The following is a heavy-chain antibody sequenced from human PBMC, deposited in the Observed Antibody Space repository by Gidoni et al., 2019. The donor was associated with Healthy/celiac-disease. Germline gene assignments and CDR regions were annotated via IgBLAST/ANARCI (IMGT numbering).Heavy chain of an antibody. J-gene: IGHJ5*02. CDR2: ISGSGGST. Sequence: EVQLLESGGGLVQPGGSLSLSCAASGFTFSSYAMSWVRQAPGKGLEWVSAISGSGGSTYYADSVKGRFTISRDNSKNTLYLQMNSLRAEDTAVYYCAKEGCSGGSCYSFDWFDPWDQGTLVTVSS. D-gene: IGHD2-15*01. CDR1: GFTFSSYA. V-gene: IGHV3-23*01. CDR3: AKEGCSGGSCYSFDWFDP.